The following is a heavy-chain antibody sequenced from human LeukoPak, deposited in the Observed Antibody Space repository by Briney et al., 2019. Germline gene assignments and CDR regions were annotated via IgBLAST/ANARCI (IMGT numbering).Heavy chain of an antibody. J-gene: IGHJ5*02. V-gene: IGHV1-8*01. Sequence: ASVKVSCKASGYTFTNYDINWVRLATGQGLEWMGWMNPNGGNTGYAQKFQGRVTMTRNTSVSTAYMDLSSLRSEDTAVYYCARGSSGDYSVSGSAWFDPWGQGTLVTVSS. CDR2: MNPNGGNT. D-gene: IGHD3-10*01. CDR1: GYTFTNYD. CDR3: ARGSSGDYSVSGSAWFDP.